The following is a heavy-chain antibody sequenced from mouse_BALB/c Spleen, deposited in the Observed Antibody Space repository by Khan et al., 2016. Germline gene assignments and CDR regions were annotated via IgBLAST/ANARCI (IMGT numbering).Heavy chain of an antibody. V-gene: IGHV2-4-1*01. D-gene: IGHD1-1*01. Sequence: QVQLQQSGPGLVQPSQSLSITCTVSGFSLTSYGIHWVRQSPGKGLEWLGVIWSGGSTDYNAAFISRLSISKDNSKSQVFFKMNSLQSDDTAIYYCARNCYYYGSSPVDYWGQGTTLTVAS. CDR1: GFSLTSYG. CDR2: IWSGGST. J-gene: IGHJ2*01. CDR3: ARNCYYYGSSPVDY.